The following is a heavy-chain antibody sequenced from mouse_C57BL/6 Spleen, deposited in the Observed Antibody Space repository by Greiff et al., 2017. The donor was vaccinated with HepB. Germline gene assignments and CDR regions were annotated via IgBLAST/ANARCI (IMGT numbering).Heavy chain of an antibody. Sequence: QVQLQQSGPELVKPGASVKISCKASGYAFSSSWMNWVKQRPGKGLEWIGRIYPGDGDTNYNGKFKGKATLTVDKSSSTAYMQLSSLTSEDSAVYYCAKGGMVTTRALFAYWGQGTLVTVSA. V-gene: IGHV1-82*01. D-gene: IGHD2-2*01. J-gene: IGHJ3*01. CDR3: AKGGMVTTRALFAY. CDR1: GYAFSSSW. CDR2: IYPGDGDT.